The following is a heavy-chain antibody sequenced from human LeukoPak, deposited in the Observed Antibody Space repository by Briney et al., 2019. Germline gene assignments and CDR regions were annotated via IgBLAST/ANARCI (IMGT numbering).Heavy chain of an antibody. D-gene: IGHD3-22*01. V-gene: IGHV3-23*01. J-gene: IGHJ4*02. Sequence: PGGSLRLSCAASGFTFSNYAMSWVRQAPGKGLEWVSGISGGGGTTYYADSVKGRFTISRDNSKNTLYLQMHSLRAEDTAVYYCAKDRVYYFDSSGYSCDCWGQGSLVTVSS. CDR2: ISGGGGTT. CDR3: AKDRVYYFDSSGYSCDC. CDR1: GFTFSNYA.